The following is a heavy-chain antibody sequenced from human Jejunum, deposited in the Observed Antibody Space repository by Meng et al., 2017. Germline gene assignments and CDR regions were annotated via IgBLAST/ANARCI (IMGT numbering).Heavy chain of an antibody. CDR3: ARRGFLDY. CDR2: LYDSGTT. CDR1: GVSVSRYY. J-gene: IGHJ4*02. D-gene: IGHD3-10*01. Sequence: QVQLQESGPGLVRPSETLSLTCSVSGVSVSRYYWSWIRQPPGKGLEWIGRLYDSGTTSYNPSLKSRVTISADTSRNQLSLRLTSVTAADTAIYYCARRGFLDYWGQGILVTVSS. V-gene: IGHV4-59*08.